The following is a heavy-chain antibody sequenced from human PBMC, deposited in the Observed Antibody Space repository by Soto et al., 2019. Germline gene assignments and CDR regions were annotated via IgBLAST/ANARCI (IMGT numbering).Heavy chain of an antibody. Sequence: EVQLVESGGGLVQPGGSLRLSCAASGFTFSSYDMHWVRQATGKGLEWVSAIGTAGDTYYPGSVKGRFTISRENAKNSLYLQMNSLRAGDTAVYYCARGPVPSYYYYYMDVWGKGTTVTVSS. CDR2: IGTAGDT. CDR1: GFTFSSYD. D-gene: IGHD6-19*01. J-gene: IGHJ6*03. CDR3: ARGPVPSYYYYYMDV. V-gene: IGHV3-13*01.